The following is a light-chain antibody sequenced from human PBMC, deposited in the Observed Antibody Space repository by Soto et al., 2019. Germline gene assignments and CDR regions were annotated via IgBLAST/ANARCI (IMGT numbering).Light chain of an antibody. CDR1: HDISNY. V-gene: IGKV1-33*01. J-gene: IGKJ3*01. CDR2: GAS. Sequence: IQITLSPSSLSAPVGDRVTITCQASHDISNYLNWYQQKPGKAPKLLIYGASNLETGVPSRFSGSGSGTDFTFTISSLQPEDIATYYCQQYDNRPLTFGPGTKVDIK. CDR3: QQYDNRPLT.